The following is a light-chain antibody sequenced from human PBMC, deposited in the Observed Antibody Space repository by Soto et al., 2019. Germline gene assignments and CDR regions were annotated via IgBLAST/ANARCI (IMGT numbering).Light chain of an antibody. J-gene: IGLJ1*01. Sequence: QSALTQPASVSGSPGQSITISCTGTSSDVGSYNLVSWYQQHPGKAPKLMIYEGSKRPSGVSNRFSGSKSGNTASLTISVLQAEDEADYYCCSYAGSSTWVFGTGTKLTVL. CDR3: CSYAGSSTWV. V-gene: IGLV2-23*01. CDR2: EGS. CDR1: SSDVGSYNL.